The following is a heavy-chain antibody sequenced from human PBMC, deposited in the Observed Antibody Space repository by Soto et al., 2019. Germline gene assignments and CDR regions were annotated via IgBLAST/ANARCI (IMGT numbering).Heavy chain of an antibody. CDR3: AKNVIDRGVDS. J-gene: IGHJ4*02. V-gene: IGHV3-23*01. CDR1: GFTFRDSA. Sequence: EVQLLESGGALVQPGGSLRLSCAASGFTFRDSAMTWVRQAPGQGLKYVASISATASHTFYADSVQGRFTVSRDDSKNTLYLHMNILRPEDTAVYQCAKNVIDRGVDSWGQGTLVIVSS. CDR2: ISATASHT.